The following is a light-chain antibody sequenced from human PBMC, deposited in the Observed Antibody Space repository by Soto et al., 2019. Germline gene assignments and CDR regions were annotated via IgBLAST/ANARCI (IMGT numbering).Light chain of an antibody. CDR1: HNITNY. V-gene: IGKV1-39*01. Sequence: DIQMTQSPSSLYASVGDRVTITCRASHNITNYLNWYQQKSETAPTLLIYAASNLQGGVPSRFTGSASGTDFTLTISSLQPEDFATYYCQQSYSTPCAFGQGTKVELK. J-gene: IGKJ1*01. CDR2: AAS. CDR3: QQSYSTPCA.